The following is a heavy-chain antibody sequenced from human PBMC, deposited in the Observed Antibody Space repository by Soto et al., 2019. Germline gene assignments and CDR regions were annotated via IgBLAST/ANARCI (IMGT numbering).Heavy chain of an antibody. V-gene: IGHV3-21*01. CDR3: GRDYYYDRSGYSPLDY. Sequence: LRLSCAASGFTFNSYSMNWVRQAPEKGLEWVSSISGSGSYISYADSVKGRFTISRDNTKNSLDLQMNSLRAEDTAVYYCGRDYYYDRSGYSPLDYWGQGTLDTVSS. J-gene: IGHJ4*02. CDR2: ISGSGSYI. CDR1: GFTFNSYS. D-gene: IGHD3-22*01.